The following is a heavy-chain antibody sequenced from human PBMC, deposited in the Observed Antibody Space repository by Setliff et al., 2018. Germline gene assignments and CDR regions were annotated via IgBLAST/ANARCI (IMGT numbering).Heavy chain of an antibody. CDR1: GGSISSGSYY. J-gene: IGHJ4*02. CDR3: ARGPADSGYDGYFEY. D-gene: IGHD5-12*01. V-gene: IGHV4-61*10. Sequence: SETLSLTCTVSGGSISSGSYYWSWIRQPAGKGLEWIGEINHSGSTNYNPSLKSRVTMSVDTSKNQFSLKLSSVTAADTAVYYCARGPADSGYDGYFEYWGQGTLVTVSS. CDR2: INHSGST.